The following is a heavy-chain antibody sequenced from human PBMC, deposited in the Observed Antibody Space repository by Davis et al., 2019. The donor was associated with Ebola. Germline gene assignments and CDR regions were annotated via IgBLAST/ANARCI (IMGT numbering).Heavy chain of an antibody. CDR2: IKDDGSET. CDR3: AKDRCSGGSCHFDY. V-gene: IGHV3-7*03. D-gene: IGHD2-15*01. CDR1: GFTFGDHW. Sequence: GESLKISCAGSGFTFGDHWMTWVRQAPGKGLEWVANIKDDGSETDYVDSVKGRFTISRDNAKTSLYLQMNSLRTDDTALYYCAKDRCSGGSCHFDYWGQGSLVTVSS. J-gene: IGHJ4*02.